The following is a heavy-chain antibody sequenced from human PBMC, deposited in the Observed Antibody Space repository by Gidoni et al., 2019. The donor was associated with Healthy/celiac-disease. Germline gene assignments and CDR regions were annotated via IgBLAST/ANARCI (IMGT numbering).Heavy chain of an antibody. J-gene: IGHJ4*02. V-gene: IGHV4-34*01. CDR2: INHSGST. CDR3: ARVYYDILTGRFDY. CDR1: CLSFSGYY. D-gene: IGHD3-9*01. Sequence: QVQLQQLGAGLLKPSETLSLTCAVYCLSFSGYYWSWIRQPPGKGLEWIGEINHSGSTNYNPYSKSRVTISGETSKNQFSRKLSSGTAADTAVYYCARVYYDILTGRFDYWGQGTLVTVSS.